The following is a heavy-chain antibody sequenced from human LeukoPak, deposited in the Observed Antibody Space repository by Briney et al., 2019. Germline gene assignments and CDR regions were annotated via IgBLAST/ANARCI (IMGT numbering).Heavy chain of an antibody. CDR3: ASSSLYYYMDV. Sequence: GGSLRLSCAASGFTFSSYWMSWVRQAPGKGLEWVANIKQDGSEKYYVDSVRGRFTISRDNAKNSLYLQMNSLRAEDTAVYYCASSSLYYYMDVWGKGTTVTVSS. D-gene: IGHD2-2*01. CDR1: GFTFSSYW. V-gene: IGHV3-7*01. CDR2: IKQDGSEK. J-gene: IGHJ6*03.